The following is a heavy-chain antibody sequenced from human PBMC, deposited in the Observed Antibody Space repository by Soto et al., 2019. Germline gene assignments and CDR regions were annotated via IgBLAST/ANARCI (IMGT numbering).Heavy chain of an antibody. V-gene: IGHV3-11*01. D-gene: IGHD6-13*01. J-gene: IGHJ3*02. CDR2: ISSSGSTI. CDR3: ARDSVPSSSWYGLDAFDI. CDR1: GFTFSDYY. Sequence: QVQLVESGGGLVKPGGSLRLSCAASGFTFSDYYMSWIRQAPGKGLEWVSYISSSGSTIYYADSVKGRFTISRDNAKNSLYLEMNSLRGEDTAVYYCARDSVPSSSWYGLDAFDIWGQGTMVTVSS.